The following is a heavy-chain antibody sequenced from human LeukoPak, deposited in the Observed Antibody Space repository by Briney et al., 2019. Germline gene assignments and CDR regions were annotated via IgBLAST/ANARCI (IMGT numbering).Heavy chain of an antibody. D-gene: IGHD3-22*01. Sequence: GESLKISCKGSGYSFTSYWIGWVRQMPGKGLEWMGIIYPGDSDTRYSPSFQGQVTISADKSISTAYLQWSSLKASDTAMYYCARQAYYYDISGYGIYYFDYWGQGTLVTVSS. CDR1: GYSFTSYW. V-gene: IGHV5-51*01. CDR2: IYPGDSDT. CDR3: ARQAYYYDISGYGIYYFDY. J-gene: IGHJ4*02.